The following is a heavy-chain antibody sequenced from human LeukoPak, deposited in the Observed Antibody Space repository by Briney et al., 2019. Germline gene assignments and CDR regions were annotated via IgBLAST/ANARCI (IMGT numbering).Heavy chain of an antibody. CDR1: GGSISSYY. J-gene: IGHJ6*03. Sequence: SETLSLTCTVSGGSISSYYWSWIRQPPGKGLEWIGYIYYSGSTNYNPSLKSRVTTSVDTSKNQFSLKLSSVTAADTAVYYCAREHCSGGSCYSIYYYYYMDVWGKGTTVTVSS. V-gene: IGHV4-59*12. CDR2: IYYSGST. CDR3: AREHCSGGSCYSIYYYYYMDV. D-gene: IGHD2-15*01.